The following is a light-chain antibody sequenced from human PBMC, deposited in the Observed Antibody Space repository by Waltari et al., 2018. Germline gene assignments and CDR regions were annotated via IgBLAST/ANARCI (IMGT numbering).Light chain of an antibody. V-gene: IGLV2-11*01. Sequence: QSALTQPRSVSGSPGQSVTISCTGTNNEIGDYNHVSWYQHHPGKAPYLMMFDVTKRPSGVPDRFSASKSGNTAFLTISGLQTEDEAVYYCGSYVGSVYVFGIGTKVTVV. CDR2: DVT. J-gene: IGLJ1*01. CDR1: NNEIGDYNH. CDR3: GSYVGSVYV.